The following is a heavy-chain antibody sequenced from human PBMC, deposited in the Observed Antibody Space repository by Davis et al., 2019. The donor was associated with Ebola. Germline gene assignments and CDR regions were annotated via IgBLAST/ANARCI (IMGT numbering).Heavy chain of an antibody. J-gene: IGHJ4*02. V-gene: IGHV4-59*03. CDR1: GASMTSYY. CDR2: IAYTGNT. D-gene: IGHD3-10*01. CDR3: SERGSSV. Sequence: PSETLSLTCTVSGASMTSYYWSWIRQPPGKGLEWIGYIAYTGNTIYNSSLASRATISVDTSKNQFSLKLTSVTAADTAMYYCSERGSSVWGQGTLVTVSS.